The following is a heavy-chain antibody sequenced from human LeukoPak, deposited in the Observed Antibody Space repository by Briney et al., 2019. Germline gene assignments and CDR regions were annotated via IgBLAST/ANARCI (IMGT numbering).Heavy chain of an antibody. J-gene: IGHJ3*02. V-gene: IGHV1-18*01. CDR2: ISGFNGRT. D-gene: IGHD5-24*01. CDR3: ARDHEVATIIRTFDI. CDR1: GYTFTNYV. Sequence: ASVKVSCKTSGYTFTNYVVTWVRQAPGQGLELMGWISGFNGRTKYAHKFQDRVTMTRDTSTTTAYMELGSLRSDDTAVYYCARDHEVATIIRTFDIWGQGTMVSVRS.